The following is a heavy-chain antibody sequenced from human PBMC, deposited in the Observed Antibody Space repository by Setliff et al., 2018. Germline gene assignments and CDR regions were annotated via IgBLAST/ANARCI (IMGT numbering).Heavy chain of an antibody. CDR1: GYIFSTYG. D-gene: IGHD4-4*01. Sequence: ASVKVSCKASGYIFSTYGITWVRQAPGQGLEWMGWISANNGHTKYVQKFQGRVTMTTDTSTATVFMELSNLRSEDTAVYFCARGLSTDTDSWGQGTLVTVS. V-gene: IGHV1-18*01. J-gene: IGHJ4*02. CDR3: ARGLSTDTDS. CDR2: ISANNGHT.